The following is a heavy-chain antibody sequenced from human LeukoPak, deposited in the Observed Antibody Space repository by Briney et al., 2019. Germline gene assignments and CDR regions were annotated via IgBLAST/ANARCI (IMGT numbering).Heavy chain of an antibody. CDR2: LDPGDGET. V-gene: IGHV1-24*01. D-gene: IGHD3-10*01. CDR3: ATVPYGSGDYFDY. Sequence: ASVKVSCKVSGYTLTELSMHWVRQAPGKGLEWMGGLDPGDGETIYAQKFQGRVTMTEDTSTDTAYMELSSLRSEDTAVYYCATVPYGSGDYFDYWGQGTLVTVSS. J-gene: IGHJ4*02. CDR1: GYTLTELS.